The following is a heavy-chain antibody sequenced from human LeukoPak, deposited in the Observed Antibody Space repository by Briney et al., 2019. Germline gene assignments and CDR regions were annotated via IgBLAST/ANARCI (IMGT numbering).Heavy chain of an antibody. CDR2: IIPIFGTA. CDR1: GGTFSSCA. J-gene: IGHJ4*02. Sequence: VASVKVSCKASGGTFSSCAISWVRQAPGQGLEWMGGIIPIFGTANYAQKFQGRVTITADKSTSTAYMELSSLRSEDTAVYYCARAGYCGGDCYVYYFDYWGQGTLVTVSS. V-gene: IGHV1-69*06. CDR3: ARAGYCGGDCYVYYFDY. D-gene: IGHD2-21*02.